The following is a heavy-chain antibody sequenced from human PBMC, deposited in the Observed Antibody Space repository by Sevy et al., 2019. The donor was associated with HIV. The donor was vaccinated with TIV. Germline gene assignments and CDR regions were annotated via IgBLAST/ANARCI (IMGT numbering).Heavy chain of an antibody. J-gene: IGHJ4*02. Sequence: ASLKVSCKASGDTFTRHYMHWVRQAPGQGLEWMGIIDPSGDNTNYTQKFQGRLTMTRDTSTSTAYMELSSLRSEDTAVYYCVRADPAQHFDSWGQGTLVTVSS. V-gene: IGHV1-46*01. CDR2: IDPSGDNT. CDR3: VRADPAQHFDS. CDR1: GDTFTRHY.